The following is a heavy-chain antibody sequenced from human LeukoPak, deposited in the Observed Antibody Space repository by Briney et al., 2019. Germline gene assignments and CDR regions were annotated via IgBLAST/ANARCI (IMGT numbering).Heavy chain of an antibody. V-gene: IGHV1-69*13. CDR1: GYTFTDYY. CDR2: IIPIFGTA. Sequence: SVKVSCKASGYTFTDYYMHRLRQAPGQGLEWVGGIIPIFGTANYAQKFQGRVTITADESTSTAYMEMSSLRSEDTAVYYCARALGQLCPRPMCAFDIWGQGTMVTVSS. J-gene: IGHJ3*02. D-gene: IGHD2-2*01. CDR3: ARALGQLCPRPMCAFDI.